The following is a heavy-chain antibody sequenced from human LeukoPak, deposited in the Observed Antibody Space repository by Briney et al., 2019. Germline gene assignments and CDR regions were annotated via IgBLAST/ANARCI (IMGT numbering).Heavy chain of an antibody. CDR2: ISGSVYST. CDR1: GFTFNSYA. V-gene: IGHV3-23*01. J-gene: IGHJ5*02. Sequence: GGSLRLSCAASGFTFNSYAMSWVRQAPGKGLEWVSAISGSVYSTYYADSVKGRFTISRDNSKDTLFLQMDSLRVEDTAVYYCATFCSGGDCYSFAPWGQGTLVTVSS. D-gene: IGHD2-15*01. CDR3: ATFCSGGDCYSFAP.